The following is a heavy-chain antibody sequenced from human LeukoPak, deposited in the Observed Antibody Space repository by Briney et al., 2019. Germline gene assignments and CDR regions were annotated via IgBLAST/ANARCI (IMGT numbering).Heavy chain of an antibody. CDR2: INADGGNT. D-gene: IGHD3-16*01. CDR1: GFTFSTYW. CDR3: ASLPRFSYYYYYMDV. V-gene: IGHV3-74*01. Sequence: PGGSLRLSCAASGFTFSTYWMHWVRQAPGKGLVLVSRINADGGNTFYADSVKGRFTISRDNAKNTLYLQMNSLRAEDTAVYYCASLPRFSYYYYYMDVWGKGTTVTVSS. J-gene: IGHJ6*03.